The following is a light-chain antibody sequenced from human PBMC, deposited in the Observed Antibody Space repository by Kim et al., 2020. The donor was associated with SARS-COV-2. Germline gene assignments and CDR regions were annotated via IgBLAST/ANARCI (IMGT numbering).Light chain of an antibody. J-gene: IGKJ1*01. CDR3: MQGTHWPPWT. Sequence: DVVMTQSPLSLPVTLGQPASISCRSSQSLAHSDGNTYLNWFQQRPGQSPRRLIYKVSNRDSGVPDRFSGSGSGTDFTLKISRVEAEDVGVYYCMQGTHWPPWTFGQGTKVDIK. V-gene: IGKV2-30*02. CDR1: QSLAHSDGNTY. CDR2: KVS.